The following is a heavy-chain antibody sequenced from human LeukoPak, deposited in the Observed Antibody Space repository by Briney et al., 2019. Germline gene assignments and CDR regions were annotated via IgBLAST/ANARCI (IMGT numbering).Heavy chain of an antibody. CDR3: AILRWVRYGMDV. CDR2: INHSGST. D-gene: IGHD1-26*01. V-gene: IGHV4-34*01. Sequence: SETLSLTCAVYGGSFSGYYWSWIRQPPGKGLEWIGEINHSGSTNYNPSLKSRVTISVDTSKNQFSLKLSSVTAADTAVYYCAILRWVRYGMDVWGQGTTVTVSS. CDR1: GGSFSGYY. J-gene: IGHJ6*02.